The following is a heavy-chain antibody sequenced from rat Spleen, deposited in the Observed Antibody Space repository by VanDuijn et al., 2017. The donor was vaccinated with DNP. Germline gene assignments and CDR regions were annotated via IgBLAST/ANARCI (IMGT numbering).Heavy chain of an antibody. V-gene: IGHV4-2*01. CDR3: ARGGRSYFDY. Sequence: EVKLVESGGGLVQPGRSLKLSCAASGFNFNDYWMGWVRQAPGKGLEWIGEINKDSNTINYTPSLKDKFTISRDNAQNTLYLQMSKLGSEDTATYYCARGGRSYFDYWGQGVMVTVSS. CDR1: GFNFNDYW. J-gene: IGHJ2*01. D-gene: IGHD1-11*01. CDR2: INKDSNTI.